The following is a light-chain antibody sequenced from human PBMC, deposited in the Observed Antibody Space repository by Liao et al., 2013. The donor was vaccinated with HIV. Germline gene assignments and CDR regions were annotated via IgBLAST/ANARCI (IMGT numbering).Light chain of an antibody. Sequence: SYDLTQPPSVSVSPGQTASITCSGDKLGYKYASWYQQRPGQPPVLVIYQDSKRPSGIPERFSGSNSWNTATLTISGTQAMDEADYYCQAWDSSTGVFGPGTKVTVL. CDR1: KLGYKY. V-gene: IGLV3-1*01. J-gene: IGLJ1*01. CDR3: QAWDSSTGV. CDR2: QDS.